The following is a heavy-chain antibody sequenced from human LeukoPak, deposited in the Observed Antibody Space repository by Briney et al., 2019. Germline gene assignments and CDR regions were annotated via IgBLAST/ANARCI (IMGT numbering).Heavy chain of an antibody. CDR3: AKDGGGYDTSGYYYGDY. J-gene: IGHJ4*02. CDR1: GFTFSGSA. CDR2: IRIKANSYAT. D-gene: IGHD3-22*01. Sequence: GGSLRLSCAASGFTFSGSAMHWVRQASGKGLEWVGRIRIKANSYATAYAASVKGRFTISRDDSKNTAYLQMNSLRAEDTAVYYCAKDGGGYDTSGYYYGDYWGQGTLVTVSS. V-gene: IGHV3-73*01.